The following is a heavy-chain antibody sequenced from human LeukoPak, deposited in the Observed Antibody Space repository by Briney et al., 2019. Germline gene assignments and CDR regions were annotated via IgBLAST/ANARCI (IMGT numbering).Heavy chain of an antibody. CDR2: IYYSGST. V-gene: IGHV4-59*01. Sequence: SETLSLTCTVSGGSIKNYYWTWIRQPPGKGLEWIGYIYYSGSTSSNPSLKSRVTISVDTSKNQLSLRLKYVTAADTAVYYCARDVPRGTGYMDVWGKGTTVTVSS. J-gene: IGHJ6*03. CDR3: ARDVPRGTGYMDV. D-gene: IGHD3-10*01. CDR1: GGSIKNYY.